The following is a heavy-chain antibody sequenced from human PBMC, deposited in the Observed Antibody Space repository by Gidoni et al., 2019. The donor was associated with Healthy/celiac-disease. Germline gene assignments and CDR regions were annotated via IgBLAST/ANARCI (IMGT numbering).Heavy chain of an antibody. J-gene: IGHJ4*02. CDR2: ISYDGSNK. D-gene: IGHD2-2*03. Sequence: QVQLVASGGGVVQPGRSLRLSCAAYGFTFSSYGMHWVRQAPGKGLEWVAVISYDGSNKYYADSVKGRFTISRDNSKNTLYLQMNSLRAEDTAVYYCAKDPLDIVVVPAAMVGGYFDYWGQGTLVTVSS. CDR3: AKDPLDIVVVPAAMVGGYFDY. V-gene: IGHV3-30*18. CDR1: GFTFSSYG.